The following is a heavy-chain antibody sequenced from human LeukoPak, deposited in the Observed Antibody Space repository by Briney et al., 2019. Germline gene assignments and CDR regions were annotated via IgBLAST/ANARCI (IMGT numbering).Heavy chain of an antibody. CDR2: INSEGSTR. CDR3: ARDQVFDF. J-gene: IGHJ5*01. Sequence: GGSLRLSCAASGFTFRSYWMQWVRQAPGKGLVWVSRINSEGSTRSYADSVKGRFTISRDSAQNMLYLQMNSLRAEDTAVYYCARDQVFDFWGQGTLVTVSS. CDR1: GFTFRSYW. V-gene: IGHV3-74*01.